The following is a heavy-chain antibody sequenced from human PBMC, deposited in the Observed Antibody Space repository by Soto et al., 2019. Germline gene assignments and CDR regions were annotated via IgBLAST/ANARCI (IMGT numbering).Heavy chain of an antibody. V-gene: IGHV3-33*06. D-gene: IGHD6-13*01. CDR3: AKEDGRYSSSWTPLDC. CDR1: GFTFSSYG. CDR2: IWYDGSNK. J-gene: IGHJ4*02. Sequence: PGGSLRLSCAASGFTFSSYGMHWVRQAPGKGLEWVAVIWYDGSNKYYADSVKGRFTISRDNSKNTLYLQMNSLRAEDTAVYYCAKEDGRYSSSWTPLDCWGQGTLVTVSS.